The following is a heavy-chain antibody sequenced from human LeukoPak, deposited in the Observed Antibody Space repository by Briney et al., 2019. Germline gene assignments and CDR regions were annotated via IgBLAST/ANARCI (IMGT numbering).Heavy chain of an antibody. D-gene: IGHD3-22*01. V-gene: IGHV4-4*07. CDR1: GGSISSYY. Sequence: SETLSLTCTVSGGSISSYYWSWIRQPAGKGLEWIGRIYTSGSTNYNPSLKSRVTMSVDTSKSQFSLKLSSVTAADTAVYYCARDRLQYYYDSSGYYSFDYWGQGTLVTVSS. CDR3: ARDRLQYYYDSSGYYSFDY. J-gene: IGHJ4*02. CDR2: IYTSGST.